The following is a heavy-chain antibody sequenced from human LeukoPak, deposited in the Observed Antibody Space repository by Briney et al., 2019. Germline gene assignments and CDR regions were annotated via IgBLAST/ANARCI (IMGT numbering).Heavy chain of an antibody. CDR1: GGSISSYY. V-gene: IGHV4-4*07. D-gene: IGHD6-19*01. CDR3: ARGAYSSGWDYFDY. CDR2: VFSSGSS. Sequence: SETLSLTCTVSGGSISSYYWSWIRQPAGKGLEWIGRVFSSGSSNYNPSLKSRVTMSVDTSKNQFSLRLSSVTAADTAVYYCARGAYSSGWDYFDYWGQGTLVTVSS. J-gene: IGHJ4*02.